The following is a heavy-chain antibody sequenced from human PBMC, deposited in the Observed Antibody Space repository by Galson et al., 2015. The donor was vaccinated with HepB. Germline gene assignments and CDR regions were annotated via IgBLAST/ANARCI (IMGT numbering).Heavy chain of an antibody. CDR3: AKGRSGWYGDY. Sequence: SLRLSCAASGFTFSSYAMSWVRQAPGKGLEWVSAISGSGGSTYYADSVKGRFTISRDNSKNTLYLQMNSLRAEDTAIYYRAKGRSGWYGDYWGQGTLVTASS. CDR1: GFTFSSYA. CDR2: ISGSGGST. D-gene: IGHD6-19*01. J-gene: IGHJ4*02. V-gene: IGHV3-23*01.